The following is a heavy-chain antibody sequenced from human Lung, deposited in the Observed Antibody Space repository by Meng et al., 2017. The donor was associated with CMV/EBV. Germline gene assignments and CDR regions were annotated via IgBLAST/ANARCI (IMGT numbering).Heavy chain of an antibody. V-gene: IGHV1-69*02. CDR2: IVPALGVT. D-gene: IGHD2-15*01. CDR3: AGRREVVVAAYFSYYFDH. CDR1: TYNSCT. Sequence: TYNSCTITWVRQAPGQGPEWMGRIVPALGVTNYAQQFQDRVNIIADKSTSTSYMELRSLRSDDTAIYYCAGRREVVVAAYFSYYFDHWGRGALVTVSS. J-gene: IGHJ4*02.